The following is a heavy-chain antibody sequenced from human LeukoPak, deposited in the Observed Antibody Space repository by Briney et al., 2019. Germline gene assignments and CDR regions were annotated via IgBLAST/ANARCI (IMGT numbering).Heavy chain of an antibody. CDR3: ARGAGGQQLVLNYCYYMDV. J-gene: IGHJ6*03. CDR1: GGSFSGHY. Sequence: SSETLSLTCAVYGGSFSGHYWSWIRQPPGKGLEWIGEINHSESTKYNPSLKSRVTVSVDTSKNQFSLKVSSVTAADTAVYYCARGAGGQQLVLNYCYYMDVWGKGTTVTVSS. V-gene: IGHV4-34*01. D-gene: IGHD6-13*01. CDR2: INHSEST.